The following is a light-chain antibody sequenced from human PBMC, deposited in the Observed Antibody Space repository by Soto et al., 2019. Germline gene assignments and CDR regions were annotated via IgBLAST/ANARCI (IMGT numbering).Light chain of an antibody. CDR1: QSIITW. Sequence: DIQMPQFPSTLSASVDERVAITCRASQSIITWLTWYQQKPGKAPKLLIYDASSLESGVPSSFSGSGSGKEFTLTISSLQPDDFATYYCQHYNTHSFTLGPGTKVDIK. CDR2: DAS. J-gene: IGKJ3*01. V-gene: IGKV1-5*01. CDR3: QHYNTHSFT.